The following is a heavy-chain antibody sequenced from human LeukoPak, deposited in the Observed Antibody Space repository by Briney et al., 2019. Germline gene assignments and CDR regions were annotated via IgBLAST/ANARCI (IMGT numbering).Heavy chain of an antibody. D-gene: IGHD6-13*01. CDR2: IRQDGDTK. Sequence: GGSLRLSCAASGFPFNAYWMTWVRQAPGKGLEWVANIRQDGDTKYYVDSVKGRFTISRDNAMNSLYLQMNSLRAEDTAIYYCAGSLPYGTTWYGRSDFWGQGTLVTVSS. J-gene: IGHJ4*02. CDR1: GFPFNAYW. V-gene: IGHV3-7*03. CDR3: AGSLPYGTTWYGRSDF.